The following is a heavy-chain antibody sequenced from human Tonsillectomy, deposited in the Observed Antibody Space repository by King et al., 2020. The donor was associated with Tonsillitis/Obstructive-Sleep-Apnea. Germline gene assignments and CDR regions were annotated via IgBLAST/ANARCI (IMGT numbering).Heavy chain of an antibody. V-gene: IGHV7-4-1*02. Sequence: VQLVESGSELKKPGASVKVSCKASGYTFTSYAMNRVRQAPGQGLEWMGWINTNTGNPTYAQGFTGRFVFSLDTSVSTAYLQINGLKAEDTALYYCARDPRVAVAGSFDYWGQGTLVTVSS. J-gene: IGHJ4*02. D-gene: IGHD6-19*01. CDR1: GYTFTSYA. CDR2: INTNTGNP. CDR3: ARDPRVAVAGSFDY.